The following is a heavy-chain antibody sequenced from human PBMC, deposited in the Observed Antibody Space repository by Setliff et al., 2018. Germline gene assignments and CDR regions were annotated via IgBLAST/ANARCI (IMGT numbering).Heavy chain of an antibody. Sequence: LRLSCAASGFTLSSYGMHWVRQAPGKGLEWVAVVSHEGSTKDYIDSVKGRFAISRDDSKNTVFLQMNSLKTEDTAVYYCATDVPACRGSTCYNAFDVWGQGTMVTVSS. J-gene: IGHJ3*01. D-gene: IGHD2-2*02. CDR1: GFTLSSYG. CDR2: VSHEGSTK. V-gene: IGHV3-30*07. CDR3: ATDVPACRGSTCYNAFDV.